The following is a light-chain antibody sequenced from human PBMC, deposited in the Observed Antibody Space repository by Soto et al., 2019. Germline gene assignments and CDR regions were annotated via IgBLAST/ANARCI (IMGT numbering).Light chain of an antibody. CDR3: SSYTTSNTLT. V-gene: IGLV2-14*01. J-gene: IGLJ2*01. CDR2: DVT. CDR1: SSDVGGYDY. Sequence: QSALTQPASVSGSPGQSITISCTGTSSDVGGYDYVSWYQQHPGKVPKLIIYDVTNRPSGVSNRFSGSKSGNTASLTISGLQADDEADYYCSSYTTSNTLTLGGGTKVTVL.